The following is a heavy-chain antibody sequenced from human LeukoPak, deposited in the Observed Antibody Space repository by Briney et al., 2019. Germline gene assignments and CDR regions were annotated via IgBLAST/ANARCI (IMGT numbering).Heavy chain of an antibody. J-gene: IGHJ4*02. CDR3: AGPYDSRGHFGPAGIDY. CDR2: ISYDGSNK. CDR1: GFTFSNYA. Sequence: PGGSLRLSCAASGFTFSNYAMHWVRQAPGKGLEWVAVISYDGSNKFYADSMKGRFTISRDNSKNTLFLQMNSLRVDDTGIYFCAGPYDSRGHFGPAGIDYWGQGTPVTVSS. V-gene: IGHV3-30*04. D-gene: IGHD3-22*01.